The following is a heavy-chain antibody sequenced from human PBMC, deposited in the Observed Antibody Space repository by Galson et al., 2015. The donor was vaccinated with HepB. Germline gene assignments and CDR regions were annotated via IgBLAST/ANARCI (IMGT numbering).Heavy chain of an antibody. J-gene: IGHJ4*02. V-gene: IGHV6-1*01. D-gene: IGHD3-10*01. Sequence: CAISGDSVSGDSVAWNWIRQSPSRGLEWLGRTYYRSKWYNDYAVFVRSRITIDPDTSKNQFSLQLNSVTPEDTAVSYCVRQRGPFDYWGQGTLVTVSS. CDR1: GDSVSGDSVA. CDR2: TYYRSKWYN. CDR3: VRQRGPFDY.